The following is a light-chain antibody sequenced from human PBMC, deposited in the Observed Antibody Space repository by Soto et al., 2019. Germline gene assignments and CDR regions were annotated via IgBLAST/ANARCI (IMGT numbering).Light chain of an antibody. CDR3: LQHNSYPAT. Sequence: DIQMTQSPSSLSASVGDRVTITCRASQGIRNDLDWYQQKPGKAPKRLIYAAYSLQSGVPSRFSGSGSGTEFTLTISSLQPEDFATYYCLQHNSYPATFGQGTKVEIK. J-gene: IGKJ1*01. CDR1: QGIRND. CDR2: AAY. V-gene: IGKV1-17*01.